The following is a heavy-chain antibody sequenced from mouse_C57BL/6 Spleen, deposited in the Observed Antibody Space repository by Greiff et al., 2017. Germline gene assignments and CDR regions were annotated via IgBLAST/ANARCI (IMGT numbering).Heavy chain of an antibody. Sequence: QVQLQQPGAELVKPGASVKVSCKASGYTFTSYWMHWVKQRPGQGLEWIGRIHPSDSGTNYNPQFKGKATLTVDKSSSTAYMQLSSLTSEDSAVYYCAIWDNDGENYYAMDYWGQGTSVTVSS. J-gene: IGHJ4*01. V-gene: IGHV1-74*01. CDR2: IHPSDSGT. CDR3: AIWDNDGENYYAMDY. CDR1: GYTFTSYW. D-gene: IGHD2-4*01.